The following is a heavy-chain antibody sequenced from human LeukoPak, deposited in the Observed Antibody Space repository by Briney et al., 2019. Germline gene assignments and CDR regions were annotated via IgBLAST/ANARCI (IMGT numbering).Heavy chain of an antibody. CDR3: AREYGPPCWFDP. Sequence: GASVKVSCKASGYTFTSYYIHWVRQAPGQGLEWMGIINPSGGSTSYAQKFQGRVTMTRDTSTSTVYMELSSLRSEDTAVYYCAREYGPPCWFDPWGQGTLVTVSS. V-gene: IGHV1-46*01. D-gene: IGHD4-17*01. J-gene: IGHJ5*02. CDR1: GYTFTSYY. CDR2: INPSGGST.